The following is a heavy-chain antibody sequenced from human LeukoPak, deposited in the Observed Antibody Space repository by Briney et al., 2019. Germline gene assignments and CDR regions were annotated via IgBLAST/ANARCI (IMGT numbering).Heavy chain of an antibody. CDR3: ARGSFDVSSEIP. V-gene: IGHV1-8*03. CDR1: GYTFTRYD. J-gene: IGHJ4*02. CDR2: VNPNSGYT. D-gene: IGHD2-21*01. Sequence: ASVKVSCKASGYTFTRYDINWVRQATGQGLEWMGWVNPNSGYTGYAQKFQGRVTISRDTSINTAYMELSSLRSEDTAVYYCARGSFDVSSEIPWGQGTLVTVSS.